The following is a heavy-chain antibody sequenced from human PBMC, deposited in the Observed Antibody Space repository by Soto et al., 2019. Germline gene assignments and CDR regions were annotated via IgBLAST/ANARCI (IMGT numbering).Heavy chain of an antibody. Sequence: SETLSLTCAVYGGSFSGYYWSWIRQPPGKGLEWIGEINHSGSTNYNPSLKSRVTISVDTSKNQFSLKLSSVTAADTAVYYCARPRAYIYGDNYYHYYLLAVCGQRTTVTGSS. CDR2: INHSGST. CDR1: GGSFSGYY. CDR3: ARPRAYIYGDNYYHYYLLAV. D-gene: IGHD5-18*01. V-gene: IGHV4-34*01. J-gene: IGHJ6*02.